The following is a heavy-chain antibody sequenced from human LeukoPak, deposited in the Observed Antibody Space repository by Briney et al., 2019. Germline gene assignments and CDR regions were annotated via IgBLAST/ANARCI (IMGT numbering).Heavy chain of an antibody. J-gene: IGHJ4*02. CDR1: GFTFSDYD. CDR3: ASLGYFDWLSEEFDY. CDR2: IGTTGDT. V-gene: IGHV3-13*01. D-gene: IGHD3-9*01. Sequence: PGGSLRLSCAASGFTFSDYDMHWVRQAIGKGLEWVSGIGTTGDTHYSSSVKGRFTISRDNSKNTLYLQMNSLRAEDTAVYYCASLGYFDWLSEEFDYWGQGTLVTVSS.